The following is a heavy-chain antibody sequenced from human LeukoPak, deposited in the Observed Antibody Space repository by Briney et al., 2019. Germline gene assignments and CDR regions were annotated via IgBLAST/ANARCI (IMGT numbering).Heavy chain of an antibody. D-gene: IGHD3-3*01. J-gene: IGHJ4*02. CDR3: ARDHLRFLEWLKGVDY. V-gene: IGHV3-30-3*01. CDR2: ISYDGSNK. CDR1: GFTFNNYA. Sequence: PGGSLRLSCAASGFTFNNYAMHWVRQAPGKGLEWVAVISYDGSNKHYADSVKGRFTISRDNSKNTLYLQMNNLRTEDTAVYYCARDHLRFLEWLKGVDYWGQGTLVTVSP.